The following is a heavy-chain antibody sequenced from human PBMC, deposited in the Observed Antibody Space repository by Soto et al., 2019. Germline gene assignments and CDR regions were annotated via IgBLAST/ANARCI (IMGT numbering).Heavy chain of an antibody. J-gene: IGHJ4*02. Sequence: QVQLVQSGAEVKKPGASVKVSCKASGYTFTSYGISWVRQAPGQGLEWMGWISAYNGNTNYAQKLQGRVTMTTDTSTSTAYMELRSLRSDDTAVYYCAIDRFMRGSGSPFGYWGQGTLVTVSS. CDR1: GYTFTSYG. D-gene: IGHD3-10*01. CDR2: ISAYNGNT. CDR3: AIDRFMRGSGSPFGY. V-gene: IGHV1-18*01.